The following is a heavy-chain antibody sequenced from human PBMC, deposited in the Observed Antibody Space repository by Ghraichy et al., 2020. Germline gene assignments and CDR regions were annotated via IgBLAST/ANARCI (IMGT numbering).Heavy chain of an antibody. V-gene: IGHV4-30-4*01. Sequence: SETLSLTCTVSGGSISSGDYYWTWIRQPPGKGLEWIGYNYYSGSTYYNPSLKSRLIISLDTSKNQFSLKLSSVTAADTAVYSGARLRTTVESLDYWGQGTLVTVSS. CDR1: GGSISSGDYY. J-gene: IGHJ4*02. CDR3: ARLRTTVESLDY. D-gene: IGHD4-23*01. CDR2: NYYSGST.